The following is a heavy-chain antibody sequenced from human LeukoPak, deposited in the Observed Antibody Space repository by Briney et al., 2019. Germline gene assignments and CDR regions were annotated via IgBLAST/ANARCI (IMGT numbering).Heavy chain of an antibody. CDR1: GYTFSSDV. J-gene: IGHJ5*02. CDR3: ARDRLLWFGELLRGVNWFDP. Sequence: ASVKVSRKASGYTFSSDVISWVRQAPGQGLEWMGWISAYNGNTNYAQKLQGRVTMSTDTSSSTAYMELRSLRSDDTAVYYCARDRLLWFGELLRGVNWFDPWGQGTLVTVSS. V-gene: IGHV1-18*01. D-gene: IGHD3-10*01. CDR2: ISAYNGNT.